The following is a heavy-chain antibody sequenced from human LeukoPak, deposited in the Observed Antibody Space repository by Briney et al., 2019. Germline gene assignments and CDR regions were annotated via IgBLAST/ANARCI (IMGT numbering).Heavy chain of an antibody. CDR1: GGSFSGYY. CDR2: INHSGST. J-gene: IGHJ5*02. V-gene: IGHV4-34*01. D-gene: IGHD6-13*01. Sequence: RASETLSLTCAGYGGSFSGYYWSWIRQPPGKGLEWIGEINHSGSTNYNPSLKSRVTISVDTSKNQFSLKLSSVTAADTAVYYCATAAGYWFDPWGQGTLVTVSS. CDR3: ATAAGYWFDP.